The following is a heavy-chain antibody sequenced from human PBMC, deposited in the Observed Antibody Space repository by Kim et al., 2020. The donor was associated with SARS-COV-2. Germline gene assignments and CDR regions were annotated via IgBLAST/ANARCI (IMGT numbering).Heavy chain of an antibody. D-gene: IGHD3-22*01. CDR3: ARVTRDDSSVNWFDP. J-gene: IGHJ5*02. V-gene: IGHV4-4*07. Sequence: SETLSLTCTVSGGSISSYYWSWIRQPAGKGLEWIGRIYTSGSTNYNPSLKSRVTMSVDTSKNQFSLKLSSVTAADTAVYYCARVTRDDSSVNWFDPWCQGTLVTVSS. CDR2: IYTSGST. CDR1: GGSISSYY.